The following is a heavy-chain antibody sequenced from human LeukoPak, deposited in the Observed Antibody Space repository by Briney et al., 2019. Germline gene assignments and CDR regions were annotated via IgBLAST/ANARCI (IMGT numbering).Heavy chain of an antibody. Sequence: GASVKVSCKASGYTFTSYDINWVRQATGQGLEWMGWMNPNSGNTGYAQKFQGRVTMTRNTSISTAYMGLSSLRSEDTAVYYCARLGFSRPYYYYYMDVWGKGTTVTVSS. V-gene: IGHV1-8*01. CDR2: MNPNSGNT. CDR1: GYTFTSYD. J-gene: IGHJ6*03. D-gene: IGHD1-26*01. CDR3: ARLGFSRPYYYYYMDV.